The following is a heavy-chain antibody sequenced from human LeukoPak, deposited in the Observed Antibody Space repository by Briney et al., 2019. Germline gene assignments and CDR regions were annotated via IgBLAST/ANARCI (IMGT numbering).Heavy chain of an antibody. CDR2: TYYSGST. Sequence: SETLSLTCTVSGGSISIYYWSWIRQPPGKGLEWLGYTYYSGSTNYSPSLRSRVTISVDTSKNQFSLKLNSVTAADTAVYYCAREGSAARSPYFDYWGQGTLVTVSS. CDR3: AREGSAARSPYFDY. V-gene: IGHV4-59*01. CDR1: GGSISIYY. D-gene: IGHD6-13*01. J-gene: IGHJ4*02.